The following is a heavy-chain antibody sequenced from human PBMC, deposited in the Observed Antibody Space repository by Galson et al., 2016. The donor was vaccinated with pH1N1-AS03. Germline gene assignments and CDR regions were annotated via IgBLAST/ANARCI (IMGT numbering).Heavy chain of an antibody. CDR2: IYWDDDK. CDR1: GFSLPTRGKA. D-gene: IGHD3-16*01. V-gene: IGHV2-5*02. J-gene: IGHJ4*02. Sequence: PALVKPTQTLTLTCSFSGFSLPTRGKAVGWVRQPPGKALEWLALIYWDDDKRYNPFLRNRVTISKDTSQNLVVLTMTNMDPVDTGTYYCAHRGSVSVVGGGMTYFFDYWGQGALVTVSS. CDR3: AHRGSVSVVGGGMTYFFDY.